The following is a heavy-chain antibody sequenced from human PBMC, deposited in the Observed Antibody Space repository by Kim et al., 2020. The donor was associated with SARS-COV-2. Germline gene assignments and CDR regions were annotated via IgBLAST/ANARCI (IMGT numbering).Heavy chain of an antibody. J-gene: IGHJ4*02. CDR1: GFTFSSFE. V-gene: IGHV3-48*03. CDR2: ISHSGSPI. Sequence: GGSLRLSCAASGFTFSSFEMNWVRQAPGKGLEWISYISHSGSPIYYADSVKGRFTISRDDAKNSLYLQMDSLRVEDTAFYHCVRDGHGDFAGPRADHWGQGTLVTVSP. D-gene: IGHD4-17*01. CDR3: VRDGHGDFAGPRADH.